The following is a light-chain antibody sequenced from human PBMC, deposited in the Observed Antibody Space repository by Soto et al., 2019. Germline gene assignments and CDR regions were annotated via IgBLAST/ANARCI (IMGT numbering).Light chain of an antibody. CDR2: GAS. CDR3: QQYNDWPPLT. V-gene: IGKV3-15*01. CDR1: QSVSGN. Sequence: EIVMTQSPATLSVSPGERATLSCRASQSVSGNLAWYQQKPGQAPRLLIYGASTRATGIPARFSGSGSGTEFTLTITSLQSEDFAVYYCQQYNDWPPLTFGGVTKVEIK. J-gene: IGKJ4*01.